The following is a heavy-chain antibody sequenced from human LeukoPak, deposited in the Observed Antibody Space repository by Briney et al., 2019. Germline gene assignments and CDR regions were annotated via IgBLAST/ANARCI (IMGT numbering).Heavy chain of an antibody. Sequence: ASVKVSCKASGYTFTIYGISWVRQAPGQGLEWMGLINPSGSSTFYAQKFQGRVTMTRDMSTTTDYMELSSLRSEDTAVYYCARDNSVGDIAWWFDPWGQGTLVTVSS. CDR1: GYTFTIYG. V-gene: IGHV1-46*01. CDR2: INPSGSST. D-gene: IGHD3-16*02. CDR3: ARDNSVGDIAWWFDP. J-gene: IGHJ5*02.